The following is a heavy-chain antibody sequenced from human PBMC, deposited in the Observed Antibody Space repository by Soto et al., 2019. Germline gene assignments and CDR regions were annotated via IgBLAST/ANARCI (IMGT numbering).Heavy chain of an antibody. D-gene: IGHD1-1*01. V-gene: IGHV1-69*01. CDR3: ATLASPISTGTSDSVASP. CDR2: IIPFFGTT. J-gene: IGHJ5*02. CDR1: GGTFSGFA. Sequence: QVQRVQSGHEVKRPASSVKVSCKASGGTFSGFAVSWVRQAPGQGLEWLGAIIPFFGTTFYAHKFQGRVTITTDESSNTVYLDLSSLTSEDTALYYCATLASPISTGTSDSVASPWGQGTLVTVSS.